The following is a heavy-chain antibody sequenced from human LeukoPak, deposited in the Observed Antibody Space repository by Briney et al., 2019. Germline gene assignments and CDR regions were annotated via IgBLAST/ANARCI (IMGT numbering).Heavy chain of an antibody. CDR2: ISYDGGNK. Sequence: PGRSLRLSCAASGFTFRSSGMHWVRQAPGKGLEWVAVISYDGGNKYYADSVKGRFTISRDNSKNTLYLQMNSLRAEDTAVYYCAKDLRSSFFDYWGQGTLVTVSS. D-gene: IGHD6-13*01. CDR3: AKDLRSSFFDY. V-gene: IGHV3-33*06. J-gene: IGHJ4*02. CDR1: GFTFRSSG.